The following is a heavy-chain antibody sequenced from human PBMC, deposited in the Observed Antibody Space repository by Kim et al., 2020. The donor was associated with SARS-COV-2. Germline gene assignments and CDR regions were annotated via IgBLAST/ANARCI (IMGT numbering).Heavy chain of an antibody. CDR2: ISSTGGKI. Sequence: GGSLRLSCAASGFTFSSYDMNWVRQAPGKGLEWVSYISSTGGKINYADSVKGRFTISRDNAKNSLYLQMNSLGAEDTAVYYCAGKMASGRWGQGTLVTVSS. J-gene: IGHJ4*02. CDR1: GFTFSSYD. CDR3: AGKMASGR. V-gene: IGHV3-48*03.